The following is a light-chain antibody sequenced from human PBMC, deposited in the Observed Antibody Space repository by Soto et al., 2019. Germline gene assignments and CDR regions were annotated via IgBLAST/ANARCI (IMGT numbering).Light chain of an antibody. V-gene: IGKV4-1*01. J-gene: IGKJ4*01. Sequence: IVITQSPDTMAVHLRERATITCKYSQSVLYSSNNKNYLAWYQQKPGQPPKLLIYWASTRESGVPERFSGSGSGTDFTLTISSLQAEDVAVYYCQQYYSTPLTFGGGTKVDIK. CDR1: QSVLYSSNNKNY. CDR3: QQYYSTPLT. CDR2: WAS.